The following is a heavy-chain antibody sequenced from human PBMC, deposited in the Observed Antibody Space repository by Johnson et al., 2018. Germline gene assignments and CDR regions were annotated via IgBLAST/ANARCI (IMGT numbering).Heavy chain of an antibody. CDR2: IWYDGSNK. J-gene: IGHJ1*01. Sequence: SYGMHWVRQAPGKGLEWVAVIWYDGSNKYYADSVKGRFTISRDNSKNTLSLQMNSLRAEDTAVYYCAKGVRGYLGLEYFHHWGQGTLVTVAS. V-gene: IGHV3-33*06. D-gene: IGHD3-22*01. CDR1: SYG. CDR3: AKGVRGYLGLEYFHH.